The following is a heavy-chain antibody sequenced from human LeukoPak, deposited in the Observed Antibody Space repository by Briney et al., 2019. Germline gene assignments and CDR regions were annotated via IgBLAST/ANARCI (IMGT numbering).Heavy chain of an antibody. D-gene: IGHD3-3*01. CDR3: ARDALEVDFWSGYYMYNWFDP. J-gene: IGHJ5*02. CDR2: INPSGGST. V-gene: IGHV1-46*01. Sequence: GASVKVSCKASGYTFTSYYMHWVRQAPGQGLEWMGIINPSGGSTSYAQKFQGRVTMTRDTSTSTVYMELSSLRAEDTAVYYCARDALEVDFWSGYYMYNWFDPWGQGTLVTVSS. CDR1: GYTFTSYY.